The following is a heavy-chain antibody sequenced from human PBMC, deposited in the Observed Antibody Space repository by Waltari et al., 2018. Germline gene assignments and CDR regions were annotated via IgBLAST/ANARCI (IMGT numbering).Heavy chain of an antibody. CDR3: AKDGRGSYYVDY. CDR1: GFPFSSFA. V-gene: IGHV3-23*04. D-gene: IGHD1-26*01. J-gene: IGHJ4*02. CDR2: ISGSGGST. Sequence: EVQLVESGGGLVQPGGSLRLSCAASGFPFSSFAMSWVRQAPGKGLEWVSAISGSGGSTDYADSVKGRFTISRDNSKNTLYLQMNSLRAEDTAVYYCAKDGRGSYYVDYWGQGTLVTVSS.